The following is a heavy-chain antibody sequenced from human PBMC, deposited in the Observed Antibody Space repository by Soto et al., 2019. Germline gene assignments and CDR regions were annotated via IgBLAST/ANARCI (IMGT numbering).Heavy chain of an antibody. D-gene: IGHD4-4*01. CDR1: GGSFSGYY. J-gene: IGHJ6*02. Sequence: ETLSLTCAVYGGSFSGYYWSWIRQPPGKGLEWIGEINHSGSTNYNPSLKSRVTISVDTSKNQFSLKLSSVTAADTAVYYCARGRTVTTGRYYYYGMDVWGQGTTVTVSS. CDR3: ARGRTVTTGRYYYYGMDV. V-gene: IGHV4-34*01. CDR2: INHSGST.